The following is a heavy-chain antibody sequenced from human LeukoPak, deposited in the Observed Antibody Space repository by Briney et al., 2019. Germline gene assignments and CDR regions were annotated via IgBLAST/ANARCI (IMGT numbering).Heavy chain of an antibody. Sequence: GGSLRLSCAASGFTFDDYAMHWVRQAPGKGLEWVSLISGDGGSTYYADSVKGRFTISRDNSKNSLYLQMNSLRTEDTALYYCAKSGDDYGGKGFDYWGQGTLVTVSS. J-gene: IGHJ4*02. V-gene: IGHV3-43*02. CDR2: ISGDGGST. D-gene: IGHD4-23*01. CDR3: AKSGDDYGGKGFDY. CDR1: GFTFDDYA.